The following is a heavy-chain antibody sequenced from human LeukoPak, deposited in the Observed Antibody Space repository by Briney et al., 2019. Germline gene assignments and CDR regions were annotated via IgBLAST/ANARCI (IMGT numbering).Heavy chain of an antibody. J-gene: IGHJ6*04. D-gene: IGHD3-3*01. CDR3: TGTIFGIAGMDV. CDR2: INPSGGST. CDR1: GYTFTSYY. V-gene: IGHV1-46*01. Sequence: ASVKVSCKASGYTFTSYYMHWVRQAPGQGLEWMGIINPSGGSTSYAQKFQGRVTMTRDTSTSTVYMELSSLRSEDTAVYYCTGTIFGIAGMDVWGKGTTVSVSS.